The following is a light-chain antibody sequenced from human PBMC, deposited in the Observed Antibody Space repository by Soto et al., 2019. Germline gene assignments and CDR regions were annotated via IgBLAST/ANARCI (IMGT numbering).Light chain of an antibody. CDR1: QSVSSSY. Sequence: EIVLTQSPGTLSLSPGERATLSCRASQSVSSSYLAWYQQKPGQAPRLLIYGASSRATGIPDRFSGSGSGTDFTLTISRLEPDDFAVYYCQQYGSTLTCGGGTKVEIK. CDR2: GAS. J-gene: IGKJ4*02. CDR3: QQYGSTLT. V-gene: IGKV3-20*01.